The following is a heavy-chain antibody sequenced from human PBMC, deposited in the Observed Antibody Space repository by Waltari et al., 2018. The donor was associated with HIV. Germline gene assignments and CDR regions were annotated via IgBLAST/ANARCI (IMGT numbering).Heavy chain of an antibody. D-gene: IGHD5-12*01. Sequence: EEQLLESGGGWVQPGGSLRLSCVASGFTYKTHVMSWVRQAPGKGPEWVSTIRGAGGDGSYADPVKGRFTISRDNSKSTLSLQMESRRVEDTAVYYCARRAYSYGLGHNFMDVWGQGATVIVSS. CDR1: GFTYKTHV. CDR3: ARRAYSYGLGHNFMDV. J-gene: IGHJ6*02. V-gene: IGHV3-23*01. CDR2: IRGAGGDG.